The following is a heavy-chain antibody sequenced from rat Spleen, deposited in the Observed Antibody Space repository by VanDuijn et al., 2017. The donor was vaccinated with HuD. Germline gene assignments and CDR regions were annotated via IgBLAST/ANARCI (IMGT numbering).Heavy chain of an antibody. J-gene: IGHJ3*01. CDR1: GFTFSNYD. CDR2: ITADGVGT. D-gene: IGHD1-12*03. Sequence: EVQLVESGGGLVQPGRSMKLSCAASGFTFSNYDMAWVRQAPTKGLEWVASITADGVGTYYPDSVKGRFTISRDNSENTVYLQMNSLRSEDTATYYCAKRDYDGYYPFAYWGQGTLVTVSS. CDR3: AKRDYDGYYPFAY. V-gene: IGHV5-25*01.